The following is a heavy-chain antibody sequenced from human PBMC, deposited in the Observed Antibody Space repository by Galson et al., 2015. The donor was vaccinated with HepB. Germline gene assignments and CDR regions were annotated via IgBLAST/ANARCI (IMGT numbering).Heavy chain of an antibody. CDR2: IFPSGNT. V-gene: IGHV4-38-2*02. Sequence: ETLSLTCTVSGYSISSGYFWGWIRQPPGKGLEWIGCIFPSGNTYFNPSLKSRVTISVDTSKNQFSLKLTSVIAADTAVYYCARESIAGWYFDLWGRGTLVTVSS. D-gene: IGHD2-15*01. J-gene: IGHJ2*01. CDR1: GYSISSGYF. CDR3: ARESIAGWYFDL.